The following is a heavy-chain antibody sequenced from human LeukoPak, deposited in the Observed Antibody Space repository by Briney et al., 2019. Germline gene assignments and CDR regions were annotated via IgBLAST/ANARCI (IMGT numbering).Heavy chain of an antibody. CDR1: GGSFSGYY. CDR2: IYYSGST. CDR3: ARGAGIAVAGTDGW. V-gene: IGHV4-34*01. D-gene: IGHD6-19*01. J-gene: IGHJ4*02. Sequence: SETLSLTCAVYGGSFSGYYWGWIRQPPGKGLERIGSIYYSGSTYYNPSLKSRVTISVDTSKNQFSLKLSSVTAADTAVYYCARGAGIAVAGTDGWWGQGTLVTVSS.